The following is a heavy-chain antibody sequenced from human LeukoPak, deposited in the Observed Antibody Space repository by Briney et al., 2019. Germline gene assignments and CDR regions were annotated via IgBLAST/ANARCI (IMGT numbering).Heavy chain of an antibody. D-gene: IGHD1-26*01. CDR2: IKQDGREK. Sequence: GGSLRLSLAAAGFTFSSYWTSWVRQAPGKGLEWVANIKQDGREKYYVDSVKGRFTISRDNAKNSLYLQMNTLRAEDTAVYYCAREVGATNAFDIWGQGSMVTVSS. V-gene: IGHV3-7*04. CDR1: GFTFSSYW. CDR3: AREVGATNAFDI. J-gene: IGHJ3*02.